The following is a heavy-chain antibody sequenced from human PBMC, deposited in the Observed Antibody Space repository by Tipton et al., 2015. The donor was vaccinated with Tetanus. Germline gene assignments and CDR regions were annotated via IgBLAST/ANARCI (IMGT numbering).Heavy chain of an antibody. V-gene: IGHV1-2*02. J-gene: IGHJ6*02. CDR3: ARDRGDYIYYGMDV. CDR1: GYTFTGYY. CDR2: IDPNSGGT. Sequence: QLVQSGVEMKKPGASVKVSCKASGYTFTGYYIYWVRQAPGQGLEWMGWIDPNSGGTVYAQKLQGRVTMTRETSISTGYMDLGSLRSDDTAVYYCARDRGDYIYYGMDVWGPGTTVTVS. D-gene: IGHD3-22*01.